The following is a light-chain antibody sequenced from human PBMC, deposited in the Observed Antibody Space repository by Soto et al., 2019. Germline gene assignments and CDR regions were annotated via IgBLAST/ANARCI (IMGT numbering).Light chain of an antibody. CDR2: WAS. J-gene: IGKJ2*01. V-gene: IGKV4-1*01. CDR3: QQYYSPPRYT. Sequence: DIVMTQSPEYLAVSLGERATINCRSSQSILYSSNNKNLIDWYQQKPGQPPKLLIYWASTRQSGVPDWFSGSGSGRDFTLTISSLQAEDVAVYYCQQYYSPPRYTFGQGTRLGIK. CDR1: QSILYSSNNKNL.